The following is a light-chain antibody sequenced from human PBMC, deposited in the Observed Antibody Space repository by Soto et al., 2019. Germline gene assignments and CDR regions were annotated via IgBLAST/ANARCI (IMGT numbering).Light chain of an antibody. Sequence: ELVLTQSPGTLSLSPGERATLSCRASQSVSSSYLAWYQQKPGQAPRLLIYGASSRATGIPDRFSGSGSGTDFTLTISRLEPEDFAVYYCQQYGSSLPWTFGQGTKVESK. CDR2: GAS. CDR3: QQYGSSLPWT. CDR1: QSVSSSY. V-gene: IGKV3-20*01. J-gene: IGKJ1*01.